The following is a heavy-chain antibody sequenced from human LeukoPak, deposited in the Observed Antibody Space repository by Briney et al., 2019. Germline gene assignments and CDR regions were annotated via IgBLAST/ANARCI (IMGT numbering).Heavy chain of an antibody. CDR2: ISAYNGNT. Sequence: VASVKVSCKASGYTFTSYGISWVRQAPGQGLEWMGWISAYNGNTNYAQKLQGRVTITADKSTSTAYMELSSLRSEDTAVYYCARAPPLYGGNHPFDYWGQGTLVTVSS. CDR1: GYTFTSYG. J-gene: IGHJ4*02. V-gene: IGHV1-18*01. CDR3: ARAPPLYGGNHPFDY. D-gene: IGHD4-23*01.